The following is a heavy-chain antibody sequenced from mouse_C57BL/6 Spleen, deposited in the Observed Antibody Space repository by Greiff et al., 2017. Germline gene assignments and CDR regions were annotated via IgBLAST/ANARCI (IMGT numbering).Heavy chain of an antibody. V-gene: IGHV1-69*01. J-gene: IGHJ3*01. CDR2: INPSDGYT. Sequence: VQLQQPGAELVMPGASVKLSCKASGYTFTSYWMHWVKQRPGQGLEWIGEINPSDGYTNYNQKFKGKSTLTVDKSSSTAYMQLSSLTAEDSAVYYGARGELRPSVAYWGQGTLVTVSA. D-gene: IGHD3-2*02. CDR1: GYTFTSYW. CDR3: ARGELRPSVAY.